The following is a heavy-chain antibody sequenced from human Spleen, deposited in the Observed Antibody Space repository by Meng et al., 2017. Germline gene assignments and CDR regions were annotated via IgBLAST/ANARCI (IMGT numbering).Heavy chain of an antibody. Sequence: GESLKISCKCSGYSFTSYWIGWVRQMPGKGLEWMGIIYPGDSDTRYSPSFQGQVTISADKSISTAYLQWSSLKASDTAMYYCARGGYSYQRDYYFDYWGQGTLVTVSS. CDR3: ARGGYSYQRDYYFDY. CDR2: IYPGDSDT. V-gene: IGHV5-51*01. J-gene: IGHJ4*02. D-gene: IGHD5-18*01. CDR1: GYSFTSYW.